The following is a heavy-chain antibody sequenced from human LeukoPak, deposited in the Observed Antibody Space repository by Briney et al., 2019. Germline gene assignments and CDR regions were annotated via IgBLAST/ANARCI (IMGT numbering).Heavy chain of an antibody. D-gene: IGHD3-9*01. V-gene: IGHV4-39*01. CDR1: GGSISSSSYY. CDR3: ARHDYDILTGPPGC. CDR2: IYYSGST. Sequence: SETLSLTCTVSGGSISSSSYYWGWIRQPPGKGLEWIGSIYYSGSTYYNPSLKSRVTISVDTSKNQFSLKLSSVTAADTAVYYCARHDYDILTGPPGCWGQGTLVTVSS. J-gene: IGHJ4*02.